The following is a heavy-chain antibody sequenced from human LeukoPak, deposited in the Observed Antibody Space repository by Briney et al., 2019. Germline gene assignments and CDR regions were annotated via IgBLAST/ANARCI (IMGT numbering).Heavy chain of an antibody. V-gene: IGHV3-21*01. CDR2: ISSSSSYI. Sequence: GGSLRLSCAASGFTFSSYSMNWVRQAPGKGLEWASSISSSSSYIYYADSVKGRFTISRDNAKNSLYLQMNSLRAEDTAVYYCARVEYSYHFDYWGQGTLVTVSS. D-gene: IGHD5-18*01. CDR3: ARVEYSYHFDY. CDR1: GFTFSSYS. J-gene: IGHJ4*02.